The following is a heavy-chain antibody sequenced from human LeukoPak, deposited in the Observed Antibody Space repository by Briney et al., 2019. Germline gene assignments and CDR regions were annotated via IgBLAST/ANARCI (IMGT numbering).Heavy chain of an antibody. Sequence: GGSLRLSCAASGFTLSSYGMSWVRQARGKGLEWVSTISGGGDSTYYADSVKGRFTISRDNSKNTLYLQMYSLRAEDTAVYYCAKDYEGATPFAYWGQGTLVTV. V-gene: IGHV3-23*01. CDR3: AKDYEGATPFAY. J-gene: IGHJ4*02. D-gene: IGHD1-26*01. CDR1: GFTLSSYG. CDR2: ISGGGDST.